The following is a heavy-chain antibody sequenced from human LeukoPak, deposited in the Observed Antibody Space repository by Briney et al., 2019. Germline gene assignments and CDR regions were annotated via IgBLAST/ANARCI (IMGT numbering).Heavy chain of an antibody. CDR1: GFIFSNYA. CDR2: ILYDGSNK. Sequence: SGGSLRLSCAASGFIFSNYAMHWVRQAPGKGLEWVAVILYDGSNKYYADSVKGRFTISRGNSKNTLYLQMNGLRAEDTAVYYCATRDQAAAGADYWGQGTLVTVSS. CDR3: ATRDQAAAGADY. V-gene: IGHV3-30-3*01. J-gene: IGHJ4*02. D-gene: IGHD6-13*01.